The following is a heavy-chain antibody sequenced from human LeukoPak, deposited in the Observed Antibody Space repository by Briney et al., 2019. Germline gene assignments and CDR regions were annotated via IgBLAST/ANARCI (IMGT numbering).Heavy chain of an antibody. Sequence: GGSLRLSCAASGFTFRSYAMHWDRQAPGKGLGWVAVISYDGSNKDYADSVKGRFTISRDNPKNTLYLQMNSLRAEDTAVYYCARDLRGYYSFDYWGQGTLVTVSS. CDR1: GFTFRSYA. V-gene: IGHV3-30-3*01. J-gene: IGHJ4*02. CDR2: ISYDGSNK. D-gene: IGHD3-22*01. CDR3: ARDLRGYYSFDY.